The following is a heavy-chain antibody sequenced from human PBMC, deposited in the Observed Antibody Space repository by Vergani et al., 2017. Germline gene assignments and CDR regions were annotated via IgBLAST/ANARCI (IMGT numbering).Heavy chain of an antibody. V-gene: IGHV1-69*04. CDR2: IIPILGIA. CDR1: GGTFSSYA. Sequence: QVQLVQSGAEVKKPGASVKVSCKASGGTFSSYAISWVRQAPGQGLEWMGRIIPILGIANYAQEFQGRVTITADKSTSTAYMELSSLRSEDTAVYYCASLRVQRSYWGQGTLVTVSS. D-gene: IGHD6-25*01. J-gene: IGHJ4*02. CDR3: ASLRVQRSY.